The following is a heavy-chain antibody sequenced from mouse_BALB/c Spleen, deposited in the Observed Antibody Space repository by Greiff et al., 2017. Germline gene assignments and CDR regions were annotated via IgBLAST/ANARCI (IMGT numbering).Heavy chain of an antibody. CDR2: INPYNDGT. J-gene: IGHJ4*01. Sequence: VQLQQSGAELVKPGASVKLSCKASGYTFTSYDINWVKQKPGQGLEWIGYINPYNDGTKYNEKFKGKATLTSDKSSSTAYMELSSLTSEDSAVYYCARKDYYGSSFYAMDYWGQGTSVTVSS. D-gene: IGHD1-1*01. V-gene: IGHV1-14*01. CDR3: ARKDYYGSSFYAMDY. CDR1: GYTFTSYD.